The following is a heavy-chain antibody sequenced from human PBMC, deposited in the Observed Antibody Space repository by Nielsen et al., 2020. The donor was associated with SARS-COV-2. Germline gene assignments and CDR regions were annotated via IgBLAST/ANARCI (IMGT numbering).Heavy chain of an antibody. CDR2: IYPGDSDT. D-gene: IGHD5-18*01. CDR3: ARHPGGYSYGFGPDIDY. Sequence: GESLKISCKGSGYSFTSYWIGWVRHMPGKGLEWMGIIYPGDSDTRYSPSFQGQVTISADKSISTAYLQWSSLKASDTAMYYCARHPGGYSYGFGPDIDYWGQGTLVTVSS. V-gene: IGHV5-51*01. CDR1: GYSFTSYW. J-gene: IGHJ4*02.